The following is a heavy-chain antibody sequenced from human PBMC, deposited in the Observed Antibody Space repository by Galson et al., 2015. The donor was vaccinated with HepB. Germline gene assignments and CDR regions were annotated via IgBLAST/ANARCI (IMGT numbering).Heavy chain of an antibody. J-gene: IGHJ6*03. Sequence: SLRLSCAASGFTFSSYGMHWVRQAPGKGLEWVAVISYDGSNKYYADSVKGRFTISRDNSKNTLYLQTNSLRAEDTAVYYCAKDHEVLRLNYYMDVWGKGTTVTVSS. V-gene: IGHV3-30*18. CDR3: AKDHEVLRLNYYMDV. CDR2: ISYDGSNK. CDR1: GFTFSSYG. D-gene: IGHD3-3*01.